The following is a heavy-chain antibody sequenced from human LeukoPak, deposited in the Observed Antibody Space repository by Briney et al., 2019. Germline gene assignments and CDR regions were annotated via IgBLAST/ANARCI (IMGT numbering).Heavy chain of an antibody. Sequence: SETLSLTCVVSGVSINNYHCTWIRQPPGKGLEWIGYVDYSGSTNNNPSLESRVTISVDTSKNQFSLKLTSVTAADTAVYYCARGRSVAAPLYDIWGPGTMVTVSS. CDR3: ARGRSVAAPLYDI. CDR2: VDYSGST. D-gene: IGHD6-19*01. CDR1: GVSINNYH. V-gene: IGHV4-59*01. J-gene: IGHJ3*02.